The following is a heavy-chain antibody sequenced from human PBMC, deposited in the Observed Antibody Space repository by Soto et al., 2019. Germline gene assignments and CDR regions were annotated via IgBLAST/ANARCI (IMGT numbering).Heavy chain of an antibody. D-gene: IGHD3-3*01. J-gene: IGHJ5*02. Sequence: ASVKVSCKASGYTFTSYGISWVRQAPGQGLEWMGWISAYNGNTNYAQKLQGRVTMTTDTSTSTAYMELRSLRSDDTAVYYCAKDRGYDFWSGYLSTNWFDPWGQGTLVTVSS. CDR3: AKDRGYDFWSGYLSTNWFDP. CDR1: GYTFTSYG. CDR2: ISAYNGNT. V-gene: IGHV1-18*01.